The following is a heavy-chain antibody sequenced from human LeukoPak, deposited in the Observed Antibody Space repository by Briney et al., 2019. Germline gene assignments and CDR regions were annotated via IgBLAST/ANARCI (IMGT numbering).Heavy chain of an antibody. Sequence: PGGSLRLSCAASGFTFAIHAMTWVRQAPGKGLEWVSGISGDGASTHYAESVKGQFTISRDNAENSLYLQMNGLRDEDTAVYYCARYTNGFDYWGQGTLVTVSS. D-gene: IGHD1-14*01. CDR1: GFTFAIHA. J-gene: IGHJ4*02. V-gene: IGHV3-23*01. CDR2: ISGDGAST. CDR3: ARYTNGFDY.